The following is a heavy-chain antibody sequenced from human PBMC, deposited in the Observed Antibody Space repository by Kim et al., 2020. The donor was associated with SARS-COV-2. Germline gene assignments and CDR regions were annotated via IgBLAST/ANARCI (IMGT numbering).Heavy chain of an antibody. J-gene: IGHJ4*02. CDR1: GFTFDDYA. Sequence: GGSLRLSCAASGFTFDDYAMHWVRQAPGKGLEWVSGISWNSGSIGYADSVKGRFTISRDNAKNSLYLQMNSLRAEDTALYYCAKSGYESSGYHKVHFDYWGQGTLATDS. CDR2: ISWNSGSI. D-gene: IGHD3-22*01. CDR3: AKSGYESSGYHKVHFDY. V-gene: IGHV3-9*01.